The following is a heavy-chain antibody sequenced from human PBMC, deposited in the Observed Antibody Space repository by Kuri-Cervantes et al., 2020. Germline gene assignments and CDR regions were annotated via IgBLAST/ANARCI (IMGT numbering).Heavy chain of an antibody. J-gene: IGHJ4*02. CDR3: ARSPLPWGSHDY. CDR1: GFTFSNAW. Sequence: GGSLRLSCAASGFTFSNAWMSWVRQAPGKGLEWVGRIKSKTDGGTTDYAAPVKGRFTISRDDSKNTLYLQMNSLRAEDTAVYYCARSPLPWGSHDYWGQGTLVTVSS. CDR2: IKSKTDGGTT. V-gene: IGHV3-15*01. D-gene: IGHD3-16*01.